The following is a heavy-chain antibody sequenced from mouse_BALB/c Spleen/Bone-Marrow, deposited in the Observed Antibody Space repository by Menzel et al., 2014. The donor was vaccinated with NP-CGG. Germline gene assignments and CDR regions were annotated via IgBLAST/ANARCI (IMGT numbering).Heavy chain of an antibody. J-gene: IGHJ4*01. V-gene: IGHV1-84*02. D-gene: IGHD2-14*01. CDR1: GSTFPDYY. CDR2: IYPGSGNT. Sequence: VQLQESGPELVQPGASVQISCKAYGSTFPDYYINWVKQKPGQGLEWIGWIYPGSGNTKYNEKFKGKATLTVDTSSSTAYMQLSILTSEDTAVYSCARQARLFYAMDYWGQGASGPIPS. CDR3: ARQARLFYAMDY.